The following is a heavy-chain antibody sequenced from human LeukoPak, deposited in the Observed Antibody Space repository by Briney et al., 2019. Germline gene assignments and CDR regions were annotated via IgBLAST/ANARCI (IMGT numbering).Heavy chain of an antibody. CDR3: ARDRIDAFDF. Sequence: SETLSLTCAVSGDSINSGGYSWNWIRQAPGKGVEWIGRLYHSGNIYYNPSLNSRVTISVDRSKNQLSLSLSSVTAADTAVYFCARDRIDAFDFWGQGTMVTVSS. J-gene: IGHJ3*01. V-gene: IGHV4-30-2*01. CDR1: GDSINSGGYS. CDR2: LYHSGNI.